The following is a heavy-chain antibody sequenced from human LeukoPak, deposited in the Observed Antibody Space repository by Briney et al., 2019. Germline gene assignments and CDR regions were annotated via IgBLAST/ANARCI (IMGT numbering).Heavy chain of an antibody. D-gene: IGHD3-22*01. CDR1: GFTFSSYA. CDR3: ARDIMGSSGYDAFDI. Sequence: GGSLRLSCAASGFTFSSYAMSWVRQAPGKGLEWVSAISGSGGSTYYADSVKGRFTISRDNSKNTLYLQMNSLRAEDTAVYYCARDIMGSSGYDAFDIWGQGTMVTVSS. J-gene: IGHJ3*02. CDR2: ISGSGGST. V-gene: IGHV3-23*01.